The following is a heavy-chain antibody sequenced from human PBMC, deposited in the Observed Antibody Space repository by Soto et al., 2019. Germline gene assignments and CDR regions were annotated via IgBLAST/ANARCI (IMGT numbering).Heavy chain of an antibody. D-gene: IGHD6-19*01. CDR1: GYTFTDYY. CDR2: INPNSGGT. CDR3: ARDQRPCRGWRGMDV. J-gene: IGHJ6*02. V-gene: IGHV1-2*02. Sequence: GASVKVSCKASGYTFTDYYMHWVRQAPGQGLEGMGWINPNSGGTNYVQKFQGRVTMTRDTSITTAYMELNRLRSDVTAVYYCARDQRPCRGWRGMDVWGQGTTVTVSS.